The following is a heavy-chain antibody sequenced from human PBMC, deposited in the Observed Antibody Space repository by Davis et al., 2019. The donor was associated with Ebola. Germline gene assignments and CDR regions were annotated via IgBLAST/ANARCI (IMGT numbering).Heavy chain of an antibody. CDR3: TTRLVHHFDY. Sequence: GESLKISCAASGFTFSSSWMHWVRQAPGKGLVWVSHINGDGTNTNYADSVKGRFTISRDNAKNTVYLQMNSLRAEDTAVYYCTTRLVHHFDYWGRGTLVTVSS. CDR1: GFTFSSSW. D-gene: IGHD3-9*01. V-gene: IGHV3-74*01. CDR2: INGDGTNT. J-gene: IGHJ4*02.